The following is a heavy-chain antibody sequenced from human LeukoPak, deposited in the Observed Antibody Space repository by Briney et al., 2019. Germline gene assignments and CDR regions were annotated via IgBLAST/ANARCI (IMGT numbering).Heavy chain of an antibody. D-gene: IGHD4-17*01. V-gene: IGHV3-23*01. CDR3: AKAFDYGARGGYFDC. CDR2: ISGSGGST. CDR1: GFTFSSYA. Sequence: GGSLRLSCAASGFTFSSYAMSWVRQAPGKGLEWVSAISGSGGSTYYADSVKGRFTISRDNSENTLYLQMNSLRAEDTAVYYCAKAFDYGARGGYFDCWGQGTLVTVSS. J-gene: IGHJ4*02.